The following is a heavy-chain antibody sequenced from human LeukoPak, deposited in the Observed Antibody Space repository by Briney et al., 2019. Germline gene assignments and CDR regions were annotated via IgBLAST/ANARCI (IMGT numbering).Heavy chain of an antibody. J-gene: IGHJ5*02. D-gene: IGHD3-9*01. CDR2: ISGSGGST. Sequence: GGSLRLSCAASGFTFSSYAMSWVRQAPGKGLEWVSAISGSGGSTYYADSVKGRFTISRDNSKNTLYLQMNSLRAEDTDVYYCAKYDILTRSPPFDPWGQGTLVTVSS. CDR3: AKYDILTRSPPFDP. V-gene: IGHV3-23*01. CDR1: GFTFSSYA.